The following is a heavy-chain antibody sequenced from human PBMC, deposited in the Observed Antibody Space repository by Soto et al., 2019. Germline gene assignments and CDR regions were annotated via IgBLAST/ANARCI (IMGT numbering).Heavy chain of an antibody. J-gene: IGHJ4*02. CDR1: GGSFSGYY. CDR3: ARRGSRNCSGGSCFYY. D-gene: IGHD2-15*01. Sequence: SETLSLTCAVYGGSFSGYYWSWIRQPPGKGLEWIGEINHSGSTNYNPSLKSRVTISVDTSKNQFSLKLSSVTAADTAVYYCARRGSRNCSGGSCFYYWGQGTLVTVSS. V-gene: IGHV4-34*01. CDR2: INHSGST.